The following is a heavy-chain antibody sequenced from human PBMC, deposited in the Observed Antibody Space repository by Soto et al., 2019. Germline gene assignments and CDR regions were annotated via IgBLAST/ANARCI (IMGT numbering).Heavy chain of an antibody. J-gene: IGHJ4*01. D-gene: IGHD3-22*01. CDR3: ARPGYYDDSGYWRSPFDY. Sequence: SETLSLTCTVSGGSISSGGYYWAWIRQHPGKGLEWIGSIYKSGNTYYNPSLKSRVSRSVDTSKIQFSLKLSSVTAADTAVYYCARPGYYDDSGYWRSPFDYWGQGTMVTVSS. CDR2: IYKSGNT. CDR1: GGSISSGGYY. V-gene: IGHV4-39*01.